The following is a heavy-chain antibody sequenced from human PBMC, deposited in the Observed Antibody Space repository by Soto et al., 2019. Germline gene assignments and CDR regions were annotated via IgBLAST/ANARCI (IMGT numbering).Heavy chain of an antibody. CDR3: AREYTAWPLAYGLDV. D-gene: IGHD2-2*02. V-gene: IGHV3-21*01. Sequence: PXGCLRPSCVGSGFTFSTYSINWVRQAPGKGLEWVSSISSRSDIYYADSVKGRFTISRDNAKNSVSLQMNSLRAEDTAVYYCAREYTAWPLAYGLDVWGQGTTVTVSS. J-gene: IGHJ6*02. CDR2: ISSRSDI. CDR1: GFTFSTYS.